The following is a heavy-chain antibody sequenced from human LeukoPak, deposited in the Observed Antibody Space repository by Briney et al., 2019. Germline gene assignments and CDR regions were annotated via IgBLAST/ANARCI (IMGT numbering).Heavy chain of an antibody. Sequence: ASVKVSCKASGYTFTSYGIIWVRQAPGQGLEWMGWISAYNGNTNYAQKLQGRVTMTTDTSTSTAYMELRSLRSDDTAVYYCARKTVSSLVVVDPEDDYWGQGTLVTVSS. CDR2: ISAYNGNT. J-gene: IGHJ4*02. D-gene: IGHD2-15*01. V-gene: IGHV1-18*01. CDR1: GYTFTSYG. CDR3: ARKTVSSLVVVDPEDDY.